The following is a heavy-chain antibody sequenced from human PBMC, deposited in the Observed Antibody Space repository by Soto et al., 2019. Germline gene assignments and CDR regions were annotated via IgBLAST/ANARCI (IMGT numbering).Heavy chain of an antibody. V-gene: IGHV3-74*01. J-gene: IGHJ4*02. CDR3: ARDPGPFYSSGYYADY. Sequence: EVQLVESGGGLVQPGGSLRLSCAASGFTFSSYWMHWVRQAPGKGRVWVSRINSDGSSTTYADSVKGRFTISRDNAKNTLYLQMNSLRAEDTAVYYCARDPGPFYSSGYYADYWGQGTLVTVSS. CDR2: INSDGSST. D-gene: IGHD3-22*01. CDR1: GFTFSSYW.